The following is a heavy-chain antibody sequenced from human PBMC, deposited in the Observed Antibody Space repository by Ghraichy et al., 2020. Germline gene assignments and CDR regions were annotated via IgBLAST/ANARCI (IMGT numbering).Heavy chain of an antibody. CDR2: INHSGST. V-gene: IGHV4-34*01. Sequence: SETLSLTCAVYGGSFSGYYWSWIRQPPGKGLEWIGEINHSGSTNYNPSLKSRVTISVDTSKNQFSLKLSSVTAADTAVYYCARTRRLRGYYYYYGMDVWGQGTTVTVSS. D-gene: IGHD5-12*01. J-gene: IGHJ6*02. CDR3: ARTRRLRGYYYYYGMDV. CDR1: GGSFSGYY.